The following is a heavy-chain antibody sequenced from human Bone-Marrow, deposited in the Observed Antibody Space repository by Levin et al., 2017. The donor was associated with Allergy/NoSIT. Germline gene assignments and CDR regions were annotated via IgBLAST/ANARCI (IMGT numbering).Heavy chain of an antibody. V-gene: IGHV1-2*02. D-gene: IGHD3-10*01. CDR3: ARGPGSGSYYKADL. CDR1: GFAFSGDY. J-gene: IGHJ5*02. Sequence: GASVKVSCKASGFAFSGDYIHWVRRAPGQGLEYLGCINPNSGGTDIAPKFEGRVTLTRDTSFSTAYMELGRLTSDDTAIYYCARGPGSGSYYKADLWGQGTLITVSA. CDR2: INPNSGGT.